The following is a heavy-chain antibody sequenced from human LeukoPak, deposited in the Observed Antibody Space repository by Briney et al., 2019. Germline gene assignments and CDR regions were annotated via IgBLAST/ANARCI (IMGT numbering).Heavy chain of an antibody. D-gene: IGHD4-23*01. Sequence: GGSLRLSCAASGFTFPNYWMSWVRQAPEKGLEWVANINQDGRVKQYVDSMKGRFTISRDNAKNSLYLQMNSLRAEDTAVYYCARDRDDGGFEYWGQGTLVTVPS. J-gene: IGHJ4*02. CDR3: ARDRDDGGFEY. CDR2: INQDGRVK. CDR1: GFTFPNYW. V-gene: IGHV3-7*01.